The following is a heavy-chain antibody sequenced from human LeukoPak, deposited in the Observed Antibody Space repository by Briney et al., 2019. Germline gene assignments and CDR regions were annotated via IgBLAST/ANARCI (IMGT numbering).Heavy chain of an antibody. Sequence: KPSETLSPTCTVSGGSISSYYWSWIRQPPGKGLEWIGYISDRGTTNYNPSLKSRVTISGDTSKNQFSLRLTSVTAADTAVYYCARRGEIYWYFDLWGRGTLVTVSS. CDR2: ISDRGTT. V-gene: IGHV4-59*13. CDR3: ARRGEIYWYFDL. D-gene: IGHD2-21*01. J-gene: IGHJ2*01. CDR1: GGSISSYY.